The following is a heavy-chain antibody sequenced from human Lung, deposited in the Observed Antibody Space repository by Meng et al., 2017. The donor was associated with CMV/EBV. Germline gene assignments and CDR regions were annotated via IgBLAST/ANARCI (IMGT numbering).Heavy chain of an antibody. J-gene: IGHJ5*02. CDR2: INPMSGDT. D-gene: IGHD2-21*01. V-gene: IGHV1-2*02. Sequence: ASVXVSCKTSGYTFIGHYMHWLRQAPGQGLEWMGWINPMSGDTNFAQKFQGRVTMTRDTSISTAYMELSRLRSDDTAVYYCARGSEYSPRRWFDPWGQGTLVTFSS. CDR3: ARGSEYSPRRWFDP. CDR1: GYTFIGHY.